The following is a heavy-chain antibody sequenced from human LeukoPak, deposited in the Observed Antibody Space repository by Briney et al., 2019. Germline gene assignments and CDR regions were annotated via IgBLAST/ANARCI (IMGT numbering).Heavy chain of an antibody. D-gene: IGHD4-17*01. Sequence: GGSLRLSCAASGFSFSSFAMTWVRQAPGKGLEWVSSITGGHYATYNTDSVKGRFTISRDNAKNTLYLQMNSLRADDTAIYYCSKDPNGDYIGAFDPWGQGTLVTVSS. CDR3: SKDPNGDYIGAFDP. CDR2: ITGGHYAT. CDR1: GFSFSSFA. J-gene: IGHJ5*02. V-gene: IGHV3-23*01.